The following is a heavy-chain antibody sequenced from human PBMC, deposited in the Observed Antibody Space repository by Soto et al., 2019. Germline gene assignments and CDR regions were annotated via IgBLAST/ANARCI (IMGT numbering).Heavy chain of an antibody. V-gene: IGHV3-23*01. CDR3: ARDVIGYSPGPFDI. CDR1: GFTFSSYA. Sequence: GGSLRLSCAASGFTFSSYAMSWVRQAPGKGLEWVSAISVSGGSTYYADSVKSRFTISRDNAKNSLYLQMNSLRAEDTAVYYCARDVIGYSPGPFDIWGQGTMVTVSS. D-gene: IGHD6-13*01. J-gene: IGHJ3*02. CDR2: ISVSGGST.